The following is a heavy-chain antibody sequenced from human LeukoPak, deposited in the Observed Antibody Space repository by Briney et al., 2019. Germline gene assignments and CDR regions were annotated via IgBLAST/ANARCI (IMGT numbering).Heavy chain of an antibody. J-gene: IGHJ4*02. Sequence: SETLSLTCAVYGGSFSGYYWSWIRQPPGKGLEWIGEINHSGSTNYNPSLKSLVTISVDTSKNQFSLKLSSVTAADTAVYYCARGPYCGGDCYSHLDYWGQGTLVTVSS. CDR1: GGSFSGYY. D-gene: IGHD2-21*02. CDR2: INHSGST. CDR3: ARGPYCGGDCYSHLDY. V-gene: IGHV4-34*01.